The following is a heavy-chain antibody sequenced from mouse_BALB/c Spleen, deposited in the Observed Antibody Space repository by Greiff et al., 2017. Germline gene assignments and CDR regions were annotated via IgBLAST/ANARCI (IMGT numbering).Heavy chain of an antibody. J-gene: IGHJ1*01. Sequence: EVKLVESGGDLVKPGGSLKLSCAASGFAFSSYDMSWVRQTPEKRLEWVAYISSGGGSTYYPDTVKGRFTISRDNAKNTLYLQMSSLKSEDTAMYYCARRYDYLSYWYFDVWGAGTTVTVSS. CDR3: ARRYDYLSYWYFDV. CDR2: ISSGGGST. D-gene: IGHD2-4*01. CDR1: GFAFSSYD. V-gene: IGHV5-12-1*01.